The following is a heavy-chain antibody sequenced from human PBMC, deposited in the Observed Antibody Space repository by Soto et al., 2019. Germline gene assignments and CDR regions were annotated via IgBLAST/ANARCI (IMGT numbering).Heavy chain of an antibody. CDR3: ARKEGFNWNYAWFDP. CDR1: GFTFSSYA. D-gene: IGHD1-7*01. Sequence: GGSLRLSCAASGFTFSSYAMSWVRQAPGKGLEWVSAISYSGGSTYYADSVKGRFTISRDNSKNTLYLQMNSLRAEDTAVYYCARKEGFNWNYAWFDPWGQGTLVTVSS. V-gene: IGHV3-23*01. J-gene: IGHJ5*02. CDR2: ISYSGGST.